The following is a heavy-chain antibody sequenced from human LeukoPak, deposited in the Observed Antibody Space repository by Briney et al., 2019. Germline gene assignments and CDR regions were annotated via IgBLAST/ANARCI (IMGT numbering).Heavy chain of an antibody. V-gene: IGHV3-23*01. CDR1: GFTFSSYA. CDR3: ARTRTFEAVAGYYFDY. CDR2: ISGSGGST. J-gene: IGHJ4*02. D-gene: IGHD6-19*01. Sequence: GGSLRLSCAASGFTFSSYAMSWVRQAPGKGLEWVSAISGSGGSTYYADSVKGRFTISRDNPKNTLYLQMNSLRAEDTAVYYCARTRTFEAVAGYYFDYWGQGTLVTVSS.